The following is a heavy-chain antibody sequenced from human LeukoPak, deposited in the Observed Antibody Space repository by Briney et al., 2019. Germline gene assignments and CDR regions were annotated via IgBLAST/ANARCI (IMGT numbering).Heavy chain of an antibody. V-gene: IGHV4-59*01. CDR3: ARRIGSGWYDY. J-gene: IGHJ4*02. CDR1: GGSISSNY. CDR2: IYDSGTT. Sequence: SETLSLTCTVSGGSISSNYWSWIRQPPGKGLEWIGYIYDSGTTNYNPSLKSRATISEDTSKNQFSLKLSSVTAADTAMYYCARRIGSGWYDYWGQGTLVTVSS. D-gene: IGHD6-19*01.